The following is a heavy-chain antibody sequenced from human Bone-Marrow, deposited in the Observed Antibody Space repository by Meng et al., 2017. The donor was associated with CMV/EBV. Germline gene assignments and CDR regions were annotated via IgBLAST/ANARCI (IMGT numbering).Heavy chain of an antibody. D-gene: IGHD3-22*01. V-gene: IGHV4-39*07. CDR2: IYYSGST. J-gene: IGHJ4*02. CDR3: ARASYDSSGYYYYFDQ. Sequence: SETLSLTCTVSGGSISSSSYYWGWIRQPPGKGLEWIGSIYYSGSTYYNPSLKSRVTVSLDTSKNQFSLKLSSVTVADTAVYYCARASYDSSGYYYYFDQWGQGTLVTVSS. CDR1: GGSISSSSYY.